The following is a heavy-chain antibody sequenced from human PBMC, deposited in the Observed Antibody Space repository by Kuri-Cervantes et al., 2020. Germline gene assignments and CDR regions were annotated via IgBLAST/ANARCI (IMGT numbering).Heavy chain of an antibody. V-gene: IGHV4-39*01. Sequence: SETLSLTCTVSGGSISSGGYYWSWIRQHPGKGLEWIGYIYYSGSTYYNPSLKSRVTISVDTSKNQFSLKLSSVTAADTAVYYCARHMSEQLASPIDYWGQGTLVTVSS. CDR3: ARHMSEQLASPIDY. CDR2: IYYSGST. CDR1: GGSISSGGYY. J-gene: IGHJ4*02. D-gene: IGHD6-6*01.